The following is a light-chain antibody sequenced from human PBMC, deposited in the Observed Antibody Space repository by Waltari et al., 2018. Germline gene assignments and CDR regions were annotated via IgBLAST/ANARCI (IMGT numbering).Light chain of an antibody. Sequence: LTQSPGTLSLSPGERVTLSCRASQSVSRSLAWYQQKPGQAPKLLIYGASTRATGIPDRFTGSGSGTDFSLTISSLEPEDFAIYFCQHYVRLPATFGQGTKVEIK. J-gene: IGKJ1*01. CDR3: QHYVRLPAT. CDR1: QSVSRS. CDR2: GAS. V-gene: IGKV3-20*01.